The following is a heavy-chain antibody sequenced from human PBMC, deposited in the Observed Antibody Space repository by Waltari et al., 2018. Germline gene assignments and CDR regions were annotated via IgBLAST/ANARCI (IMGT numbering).Heavy chain of an antibody. Sequence: EVQLVESGGGSVQPGGSLRLSGAAAGRTLGSYWMNWVRQAPGKGLEWVANIKQDGSEKNYVDSVEGRFSISRDNAQNSLYLQMNSLRAEDTAIYYCVTGLTTVTAKDYFDHWGQGALVTVSS. CDR3: VTGLTTVTAKDYFDH. V-gene: IGHV3-7*01. J-gene: IGHJ4*02. CDR1: GRTLGSYW. D-gene: IGHD4-17*01. CDR2: IKQDGSEK.